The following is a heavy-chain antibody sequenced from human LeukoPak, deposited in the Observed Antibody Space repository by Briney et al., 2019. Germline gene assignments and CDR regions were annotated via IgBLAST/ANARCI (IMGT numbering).Heavy chain of an antibody. V-gene: IGHV3-30-3*01. J-gene: IGHJ6*02. D-gene: IGHD2-15*01. CDR3: ARGGLGYCSGGSCPLDV. CDR1: GFTFSSYA. CDR2: ISYDGSNK. Sequence: GRSLRLSCAASGFTFSSYAMHWVRQAPGKGLEWVAVISYDGSNKYYADSVKGRFTISRDNSKNTLYLQMNSLRAEDTAVYYCARGGLGYCSGGSCPLDVWGQGTTVTVSS.